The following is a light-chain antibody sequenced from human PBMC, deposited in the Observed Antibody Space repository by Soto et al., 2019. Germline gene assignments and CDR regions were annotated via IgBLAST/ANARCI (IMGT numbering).Light chain of an antibody. Sequence: EIVLTQSPATLSLSPGERATLSCRASQRVSSYLAWYQQKPGQAPRLLIYDTSNRATSIPARFSGSGSGTDFTLTISSLEPEDFAVYYCQQRTTWTFGQGTKVEIK. CDR3: QQRTTWT. CDR2: DTS. V-gene: IGKV3-11*01. J-gene: IGKJ1*01. CDR1: QRVSSY.